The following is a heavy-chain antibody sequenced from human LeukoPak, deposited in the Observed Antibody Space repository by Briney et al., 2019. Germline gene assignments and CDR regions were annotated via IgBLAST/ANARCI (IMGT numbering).Heavy chain of an antibody. D-gene: IGHD3-22*01. Sequence: SETLSLTCAVYGGSFSGYYWSWIRQPPGEGLEWIGEINHSGSTNYNPSLKSRVTISVDTSKNQFSLKLSSVTAADTAVYYCARGQGYYDSSGYYYPFFDYWGQGTLVTVSS. CDR2: INHSGST. CDR3: ARGQGYYDSSGYYYPFFDY. V-gene: IGHV4-34*01. CDR1: GGSFSGYY. J-gene: IGHJ4*02.